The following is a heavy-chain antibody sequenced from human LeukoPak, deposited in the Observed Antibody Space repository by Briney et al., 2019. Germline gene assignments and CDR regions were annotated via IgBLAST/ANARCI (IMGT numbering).Heavy chain of an antibody. CDR3: ARIGVAQLWLYFDY. J-gene: IGHJ4*02. D-gene: IGHD5-18*01. CDR2: IYSGGST. V-gene: IGHV3-53*01. Sequence: PGGSLRLSCAASGFTVSSNYMSWVRQAPGKGLERVSLIYSGGSTYYADSVKGRFTISRDNSKNTLYLQMNSLRAEDTAVYYCARIGVAQLWLYFDYWGQGTLVTVSS. CDR1: GFTVSSNY.